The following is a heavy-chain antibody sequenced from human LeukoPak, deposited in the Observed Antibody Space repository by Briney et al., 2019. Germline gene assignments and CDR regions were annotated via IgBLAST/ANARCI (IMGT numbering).Heavy chain of an antibody. J-gene: IGHJ6*04. CDR1: GFTFGTYG. CDR2: ISGSGGST. V-gene: IGHV3-23*01. D-gene: IGHD3-10*02. Sequence: GGSLRLSCAASGFTFGTYGMSWVRQAPGKGLEWVSVISGSGGSTYYADSVKGRFTISRDNSKNTLYLQMNSLRAEDTAVYYCAELGITMIGGVWGKGTTVTISS. CDR3: AELGITMIGGV.